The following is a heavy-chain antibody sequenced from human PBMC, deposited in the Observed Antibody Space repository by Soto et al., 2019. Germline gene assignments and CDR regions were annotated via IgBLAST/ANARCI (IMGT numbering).Heavy chain of an antibody. J-gene: IGHJ4*02. CDR1: GYTFTSYC. CDR3: ARETRDSSGWYWDFDY. V-gene: IGHV1-18*01. Sequence: ASVKVSCKASGYTFTSYCISWVRQAPGQGLEWMGWISAYNGNTNYAQKLQGRVTMTTDTSTSTAYMELRSLRSDDTAAYYCARETRDSSGWYWDFDYWGQGTLVTVSS. D-gene: IGHD6-19*01. CDR2: ISAYNGNT.